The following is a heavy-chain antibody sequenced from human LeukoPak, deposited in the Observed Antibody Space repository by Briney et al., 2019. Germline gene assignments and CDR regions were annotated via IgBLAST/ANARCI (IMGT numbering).Heavy chain of an antibody. V-gene: IGHV1-8*01. Sequence: AAVKVSCKASGYTFTSYDINWVRQATGQGLEWMGWMNPNNGNTGYAQKFQGRVTMTMNTSISTAYMELSSLRSEDTAVYYCARGSRTRGTMARGVGYGMDVWGQGTTVTVSS. CDR3: ARGSRTRGTMARGVGYGMDV. J-gene: IGHJ6*02. D-gene: IGHD3-10*01. CDR2: MNPNNGNT. CDR1: GYTFTSYD.